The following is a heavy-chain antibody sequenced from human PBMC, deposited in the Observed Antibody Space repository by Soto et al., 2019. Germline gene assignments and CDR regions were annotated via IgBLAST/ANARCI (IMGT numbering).Heavy chain of an antibody. D-gene: IGHD3-16*01. CDR1: GDSFGNFY. CDR3: ARGLGRYYDL. V-gene: IGHV4-4*07. J-gene: IGHJ2*01. Sequence: SETLSLTCTVSGDSFGNFYWSWIRQPAGKGLESIGRLSTSGRTNYSPSLQSRVTMSLDTSKNRFSLRLTSVSAADTAVYFCARGLGRYYDLWGRGTLVTVSS. CDR2: LSTSGRT.